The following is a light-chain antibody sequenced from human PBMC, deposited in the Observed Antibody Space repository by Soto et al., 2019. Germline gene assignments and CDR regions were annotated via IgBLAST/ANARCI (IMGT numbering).Light chain of an antibody. CDR1: SSDSGGYQY. Sequence: QSVLTQPASVSGSPGQSITISCTGVSSDSGGYQYVSWYQQHPGKAPKLLIYDVSNRPSGVSNRFSGSESGTTASLTISGLQADDAADYFCSSFGRSSRLEVFGTGTKVTV. V-gene: IGLV2-14*03. J-gene: IGLJ1*01. CDR2: DVS. CDR3: SSFGRSSRLEV.